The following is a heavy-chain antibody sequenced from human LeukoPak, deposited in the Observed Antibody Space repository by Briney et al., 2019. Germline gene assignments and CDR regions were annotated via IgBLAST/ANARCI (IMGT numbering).Heavy chain of an antibody. CDR1: GGSFSGYY. CDR3: ARQKGGVAGLKYYFDY. V-gene: IGHV4-34*12. J-gene: IGHJ4*02. D-gene: IGHD6-19*01. Sequence: SETLSLTCGVYGGSFSGYYWNWIRQPPGKGLEWIGEVIHSGSTNYNPSLKSRVTISVDTSKNQFSLKLTSVTAADTAVYSCARQKGGVAGLKYYFDYWGQGTLVTVSS. CDR2: VIHSGST.